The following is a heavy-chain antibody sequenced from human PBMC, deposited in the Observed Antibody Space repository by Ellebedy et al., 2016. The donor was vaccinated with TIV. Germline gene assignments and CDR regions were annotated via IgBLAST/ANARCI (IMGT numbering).Heavy chain of an antibody. CDR2: ITSRSTT. Sequence: GGSLRLSXAASGFTFSNYAVNWVRQAPGKGLEWVSQITSRSTTYYAESVMGRFTISRDNAEDSLYLRMTSLRAEDTAVYYCARGFYWKSSSFDFWGQGTLVTVSS. V-gene: IGHV3-48*01. CDR1: GFTFSNYA. J-gene: IGHJ4*02. CDR3: ARGFYWKSSSFDF. D-gene: IGHD1-1*01.